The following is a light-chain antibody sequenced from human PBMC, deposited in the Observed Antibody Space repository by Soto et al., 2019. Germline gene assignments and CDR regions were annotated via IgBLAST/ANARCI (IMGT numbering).Light chain of an antibody. CDR3: SSYAGSNNFRV. CDR1: SSDVGGYNY. J-gene: IGLJ2*01. CDR2: EVS. Sequence: QSALTQPPSASRSPGQSVTVSCTGTSSDVGGYNYVSWYQQHPGKAPKLMIYEVSKRPSGVPDRFSGSKSGNTASLTVSGLQAEDEADYYCSSYAGSNNFRVFGGGTKLTVL. V-gene: IGLV2-8*02.